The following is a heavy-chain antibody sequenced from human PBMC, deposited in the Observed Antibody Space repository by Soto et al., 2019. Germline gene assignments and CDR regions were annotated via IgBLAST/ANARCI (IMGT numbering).Heavy chain of an antibody. V-gene: IGHV3-23*01. CDR1: GFTFSSYA. J-gene: IGHJ6*02. Sequence: GGSLRLSCAASGFTFSSYAMSWVRQAPGKGLEWVSAISGSGGSTYYADSVKGRFTISRDNSKNTLYLQMNSLRAEDTAVYYCAKATLFFYSGYDYSGMDVWGQGTTVTVSS. D-gene: IGHD1-26*01. CDR3: AKATLFFYSGYDYSGMDV. CDR2: ISGSGGST.